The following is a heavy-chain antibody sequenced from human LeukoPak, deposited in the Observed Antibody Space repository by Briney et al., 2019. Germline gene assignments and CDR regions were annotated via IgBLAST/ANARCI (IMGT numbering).Heavy chain of an antibody. CDR1: GYTLTELS. CDR3: ARHGPTLRNYDFWSGYYYYFDY. CDR2: FDPEDGET. Sequence: ASVKVSCKVSGYTLTELSMHWVRQAPGKGLEWMGGFDPEDGETIYAQKFQGRVTMTEDTSTDTAYMELSSLRSEDTAVYYCARHGPTLRNYDFWSGYYYYFDYWGQGTLVTVSS. J-gene: IGHJ4*02. V-gene: IGHV1-24*01. D-gene: IGHD3-3*01.